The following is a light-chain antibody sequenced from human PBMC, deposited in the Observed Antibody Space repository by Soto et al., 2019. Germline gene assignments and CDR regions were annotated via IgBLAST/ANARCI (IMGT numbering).Light chain of an antibody. CDR1: QGISSW. CDR3: HQRQSWPRT. Sequence: DIQMTQSPSSVSASVVDRVTITCRASQGISSWLAWYQQKPGKAPKLLIYKASSLESGVPSRFSGSGSGTEFTLTISSLEPEDFAVYYCHQRQSWPRTFGQGTKVDIK. CDR2: KAS. J-gene: IGKJ1*01. V-gene: IGKV1-12*01.